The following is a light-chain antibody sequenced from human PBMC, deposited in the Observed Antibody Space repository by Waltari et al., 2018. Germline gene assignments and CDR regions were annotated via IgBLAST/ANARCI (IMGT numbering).Light chain of an antibody. CDR1: QGISSY. J-gene: IGKJ4*01. Sequence: DIQMTQSPSSLSASVGDTVTITCRASQGISSYLNWFQQKPGKAPKLLIYDATTLQSGVPSRFSGSGSGTEFTLTISSLQPEDFAAYYCLQHNSYPLTFGGGTKVEIK. CDR3: LQHNSYPLT. V-gene: IGKV1-17*01. CDR2: DAT.